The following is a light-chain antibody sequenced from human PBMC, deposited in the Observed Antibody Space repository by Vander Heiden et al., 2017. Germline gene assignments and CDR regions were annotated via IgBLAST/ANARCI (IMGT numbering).Light chain of an antibody. CDR2: SNN. CDR1: SSNIGSYT. Sequence: QSVLTQPPSASGTPGQRVTISCSGSSSNIGSYTVSWYQQLPGAAPKLHIYSNNQRPSGVPDRFSGSKSGTSASLAISGLQSDDEADYYCATWDDSLNGYVFATGTKVTVL. V-gene: IGLV1-44*01. CDR3: ATWDDSLNGYV. J-gene: IGLJ1*01.